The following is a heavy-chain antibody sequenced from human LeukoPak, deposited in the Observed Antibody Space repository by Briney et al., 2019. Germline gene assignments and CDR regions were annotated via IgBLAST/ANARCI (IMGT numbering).Heavy chain of an antibody. V-gene: IGHV4-59*01. CDR3: ARVGVPATQLVYYFDY. Sequence: PSETLSLTCTVSGGSISSYYWSWIRQPPGKGLEWIGYIYYSGSTNYNPSLKSRVTISVDTSKNQFSLKLSSVTAADTAVYYCARVGVPATQLVYYFDYWGQGTLVTVSS. CDR1: GGSISSYY. J-gene: IGHJ4*02. D-gene: IGHD2-2*01. CDR2: IYYSGST.